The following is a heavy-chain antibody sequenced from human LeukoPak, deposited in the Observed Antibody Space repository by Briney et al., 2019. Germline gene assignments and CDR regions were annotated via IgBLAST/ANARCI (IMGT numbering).Heavy chain of an antibody. CDR3: ARDGNWNYGDYYYYMDV. J-gene: IGHJ6*03. CDR2: INWNGGST. CDR1: GFTFDDYG. Sequence: GGSLRLSCAASGFTFDDYGMSWVRHAPGKGLEWVSGINWNGGSTVYADSVKGRFTISRDNAKNSLYLQMNSLRAEDTALYYCARDGNWNYGDYYYYMDVWGKGTTVTVSS. V-gene: IGHV3-20*04. D-gene: IGHD1-7*01.